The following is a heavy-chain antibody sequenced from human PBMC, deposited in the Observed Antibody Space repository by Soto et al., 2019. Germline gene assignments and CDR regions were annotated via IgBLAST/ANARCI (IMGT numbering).Heavy chain of an antibody. CDR3: ARTRIWVMDV. D-gene: IGHD2-15*01. V-gene: IGHV4-59*12. CDR1: DGYIRSYY. J-gene: IGHJ6*04. CDR2: IYNSGST. Sequence: SETLCLSYTVFDGYIRSYYGSWIRQPPGKGLEWIGEIYNSGSTNYNPSLKSRVTISRDTSKSQISLKLSSVTAADTAVYYCARTRIWVMDVWGKGTTVTVSS.